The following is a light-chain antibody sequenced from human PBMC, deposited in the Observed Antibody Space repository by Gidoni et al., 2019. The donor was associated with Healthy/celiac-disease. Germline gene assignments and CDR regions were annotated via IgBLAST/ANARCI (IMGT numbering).Light chain of an antibody. CDR1: NLGSKN. Sequence: SYELTQPLSVSVALGQTARITCGGNNLGSKNVHWYQQKPAPAPVLVIYRDSNRPSGIPERFSGSNSGNTATLTISRAQAGDEADYYCQVWDSSTVVFGGGTKLTVL. V-gene: IGLV3-9*01. J-gene: IGLJ2*01. CDR3: QVWDSSTVV. CDR2: RDS.